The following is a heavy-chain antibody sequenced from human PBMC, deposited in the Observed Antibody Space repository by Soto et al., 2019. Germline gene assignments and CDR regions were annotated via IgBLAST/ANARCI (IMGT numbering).Heavy chain of an antibody. Sequence: PGGSLRLSCAASGFTFSDHYMDWVRQAPGKGLEWVGRTRNKANSYTTEYAASVKGRFTISRDDSKNSLYLQMNSLKTEDTAVYYCARYCTNGVCPEDAFDIWGRGTMVTVSS. V-gene: IGHV3-72*01. CDR3: ARYCTNGVCPEDAFDI. CDR1: GFTFSDHY. CDR2: TRNKANSYTT. D-gene: IGHD2-8*01. J-gene: IGHJ3*02.